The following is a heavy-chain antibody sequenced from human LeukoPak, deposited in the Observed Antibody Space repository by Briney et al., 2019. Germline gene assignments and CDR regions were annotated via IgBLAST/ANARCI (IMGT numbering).Heavy chain of an antibody. CDR1: GFTFSSYA. D-gene: IGHD6-13*01. V-gene: IGHV3-23*01. CDR3: AKAPYSSSGHPLIPFDY. J-gene: IGHJ4*02. Sequence: PGGSLRLSCAASGFTFSSYAMSWVRQAPGKGLEWVSAFSGSGGSTYYADSVKGRFTISRDNSKNTLYLQMNSLRAEDTAVYYCAKAPYSSSGHPLIPFDYWGQGTLVTVSS. CDR2: FSGSGGST.